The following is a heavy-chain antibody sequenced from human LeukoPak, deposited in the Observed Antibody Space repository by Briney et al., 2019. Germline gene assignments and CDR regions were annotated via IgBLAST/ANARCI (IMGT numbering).Heavy chain of an antibody. D-gene: IGHD1-26*01. Sequence: GGSLRLSCTASGFTFGDYAMSWVRQAPGKGLEWVGFIRSKAYGGTTEYAASVKGRFTISRDDSKSIAYLQMNSLKTEDTAVYFCTRVVSGSYFIPPDYWGQGTLVTVSS. CDR3: TRVVSGSYFIPPDY. CDR2: IRSKAYGGTT. V-gene: IGHV3-49*04. J-gene: IGHJ4*02. CDR1: GFTFGDYA.